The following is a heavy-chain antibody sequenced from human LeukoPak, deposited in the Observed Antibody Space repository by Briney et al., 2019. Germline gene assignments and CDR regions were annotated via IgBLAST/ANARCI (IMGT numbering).Heavy chain of an antibody. J-gene: IGHJ5*02. CDR1: GFIFSDHY. Sequence: PGGSLRLSCAASGFIFSDHYMGWIRQAPGKGLEWVSYIDKSGTNIDYADSVKGRFTVSRDNTRNSLFLQMNSLSAEDTAVYFCAREERRLYGNPDRWGQGTLVTVSS. V-gene: IGHV3-11*01. CDR2: IDKSGTNI. D-gene: IGHD2/OR15-2a*01. CDR3: AREERRLYGNPDR.